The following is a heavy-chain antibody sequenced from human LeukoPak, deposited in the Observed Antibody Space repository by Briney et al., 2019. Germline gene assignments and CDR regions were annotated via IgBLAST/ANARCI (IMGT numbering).Heavy chain of an antibody. CDR1: GFTFSNYG. V-gene: IGHV3-30*02. CDR2: VRSDGGIK. J-gene: IGHJ3*02. D-gene: IGHD3-22*01. Sequence: PGGSLRLSCAASGFTFSNYGMHWVRQAPGKGLEWVAFVRSDGGIKYYADSVKGRFTISRDNSKNTLYLQMNSLRAEDTAVYYCARDLLRHYDSSGPEGYDAFDIWGQGTMVTVSS. CDR3: ARDLLRHYDSSGPEGYDAFDI.